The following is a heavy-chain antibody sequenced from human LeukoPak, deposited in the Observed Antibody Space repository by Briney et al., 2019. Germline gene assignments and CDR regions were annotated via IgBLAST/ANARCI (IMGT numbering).Heavy chain of an antibody. D-gene: IGHD2-2*01. CDR2: IYYSGST. J-gene: IGHJ6*02. CDR1: GGSISSGGYY. CDR3: ARGYCSSTSCSKDYYYGMDV. V-gene: IGHV4-31*03. Sequence: SQTLSLTCTVSGGSISSGGYYWSWMRQHPGKGLEWIGYIYYSGSTYYNPSLKSRVTISVDTSKNQFPLKLSSVTAADTAVYYCARGYCSSTSCSKDYYYGMDVWGQGTTVTVSS.